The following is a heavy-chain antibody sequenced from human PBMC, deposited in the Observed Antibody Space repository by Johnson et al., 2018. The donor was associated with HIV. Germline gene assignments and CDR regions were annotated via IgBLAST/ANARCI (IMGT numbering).Heavy chain of an antibody. CDR1: GFTFSSYA. CDR2: IKQDGSEK. V-gene: IGHV3-30*04. J-gene: IGHJ3*02. D-gene: IGHD2-15*01. CDR3: GSSSVVDDAFDI. Sequence: QVQLVESGGGLIQPGRSLRLSCAASGFTFSSYAMHWVRQAPGKGLEWVANIKQDGSEKYYADSVKVRCNISRDNYKNTLYLQMKSLRAEDTAVYYWGSSSVVDDAFDIWGQGTMVTVSS.